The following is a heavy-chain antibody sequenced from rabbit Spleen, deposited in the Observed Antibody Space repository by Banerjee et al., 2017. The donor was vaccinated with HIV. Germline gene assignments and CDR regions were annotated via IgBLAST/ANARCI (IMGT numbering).Heavy chain of an antibody. V-gene: IGHV1S45*01. Sequence: QEQLVESGGGLVNPEGSLKLSCTASGFSFSNKAVMCWVRQAPGKGLEWIACINAGGSGFTYFATWAKGRFTCSKTSSTTVTLQMTSLTAADTATYFCARGHDTYNYDLWGPGTLVTVS. D-gene: IGHD6-1*01. CDR1: GFSFSNKAV. CDR2: INAGGSGFT. J-gene: IGHJ4*01. CDR3: ARGHDTYNYDL.